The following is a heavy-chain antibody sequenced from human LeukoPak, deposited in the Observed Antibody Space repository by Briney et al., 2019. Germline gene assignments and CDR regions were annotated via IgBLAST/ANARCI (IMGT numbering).Heavy chain of an antibody. CDR2: IYSGGST. CDR1: GFTVGSNY. CDR3: ARDITRARSGSGIAAAGIKRGFDP. D-gene: IGHD6-13*01. J-gene: IGHJ5*02. V-gene: IGHV3-66*01. Sequence: PGGSLRLSCAASGFTVGSNYMSWVRQAPGKGLEWVSVIYSGGSTYYADSVKGRFTISRDNSKNTLYLQMNSLRADDTAVYYCARDITRARSGSGIAAAGIKRGFDPWGQGTLVTVSS.